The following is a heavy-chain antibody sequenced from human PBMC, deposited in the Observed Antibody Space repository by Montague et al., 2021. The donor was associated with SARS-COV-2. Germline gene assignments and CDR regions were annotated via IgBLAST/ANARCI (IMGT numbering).Heavy chain of an antibody. CDR3: ARPMSDVFCLIQVRSGIGFVI. Sequence: SLRLSCAASGFTFSSYSMSWVRQAPGKGLEWVSSLSAADTYVYYXYSVKGRFTVSRDDAKNSLYLQMDNLRVEDTAIYYCARPMSDVFCLIQVRSGIGFVIWGQGAQVTVSS. CDR2: LSAADTYV. D-gene: IGHD3-9*01. J-gene: IGHJ3*02. V-gene: IGHV3-21*01. CDR1: GFTFSSYS.